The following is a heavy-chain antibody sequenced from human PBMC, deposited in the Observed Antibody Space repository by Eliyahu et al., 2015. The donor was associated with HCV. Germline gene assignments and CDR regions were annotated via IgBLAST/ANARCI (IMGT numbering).Heavy chain of an antibody. V-gene: IGHV3-74*01. CDR2: INSDGSST. D-gene: IGHD6-19*01. CDR1: GFTFSSYW. CDR3: ARDGYSSGWYGEVWFDP. Sequence: EVQLVESGGGLVQPGGSLRLSCAASGFTFSSYWMHWVRQAPGKGLVWVSRINSDGSSTSYADSVKGRFTISRDNAKNTLYLQMNSLRAEDTAVYYCARDGYSSGWYGEVWFDPWGQGTLVTVSS. J-gene: IGHJ5*02.